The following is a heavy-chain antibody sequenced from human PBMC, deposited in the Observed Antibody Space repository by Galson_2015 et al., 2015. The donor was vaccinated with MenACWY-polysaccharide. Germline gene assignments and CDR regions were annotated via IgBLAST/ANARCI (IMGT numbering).Heavy chain of an antibody. D-gene: IGHD6-13*01. CDR2: IKQDGSEK. V-gene: IGHV3-7*01. Sequence: SLRLSCAASGFTFSTYWMSWVRQAPGKGLEWVANIKQDGSEKYYVDSVKGRFTISRDNVKNSLYLQLNSLRAEDTAVYYCASPPGNWYLIDYWGQGTLVTVSS. CDR1: GFTFSTYW. J-gene: IGHJ4*02. CDR3: ASPPGNWYLIDY.